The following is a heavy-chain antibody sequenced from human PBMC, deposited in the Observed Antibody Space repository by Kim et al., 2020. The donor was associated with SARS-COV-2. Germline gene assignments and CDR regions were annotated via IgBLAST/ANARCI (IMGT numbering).Heavy chain of an antibody. V-gene: IGHV4-34*01. D-gene: IGHD3-3*01. J-gene: IGHJ4*02. Sequence: RVTISVDTSKNQFSLKLSSVTAADTAVYYCARRRKGSLEWSPHKNYYFDYWGQGTLVTVSS. CDR3: ARRRKGSLEWSPHKNYYFDY.